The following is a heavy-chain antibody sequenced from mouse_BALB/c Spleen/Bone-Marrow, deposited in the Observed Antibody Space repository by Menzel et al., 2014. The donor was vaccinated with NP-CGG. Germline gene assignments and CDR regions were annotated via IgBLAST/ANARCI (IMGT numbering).Heavy chain of an antibody. CDR3: TRSYYAKEGAWFAY. Sequence: QVQLQQSGAELVKPGASVKLSCKASGYTFTSYYMYWVKQRPGQGLEWIGGINPSNGGTNFNEKFKSKATLTVDKSSSTAYMQLSSLTSEDSAVYYSTRSYYAKEGAWFAYWGRGTLVTVSA. J-gene: IGHJ3*01. V-gene: IGHV1S81*02. D-gene: IGHD1-1*01. CDR2: INPSNGGT. CDR1: GYTFTSYY.